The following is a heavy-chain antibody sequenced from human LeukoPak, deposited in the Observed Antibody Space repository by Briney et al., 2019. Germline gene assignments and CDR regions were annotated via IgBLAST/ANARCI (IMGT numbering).Heavy chain of an antibody. CDR3: TEDRDTFVVKG. J-gene: IGHJ4*01. CDR2: ISSSGGTI. D-gene: IGHD5-18*01. CDR1: GFTFSSYE. V-gene: IGHV3-48*03. Sequence: GGSLRLSCAASGFTFSSYEMNWVRQAPGKGLEWVSYISSSGGTIYYADSVKGRFTIYRDNAKNSLFLQLNTLRAEDPAVYYCTEDRDTFVVKGGGQGTLVTVSS.